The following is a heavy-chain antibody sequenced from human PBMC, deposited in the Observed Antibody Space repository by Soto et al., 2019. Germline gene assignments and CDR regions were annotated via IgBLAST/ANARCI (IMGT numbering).Heavy chain of an antibody. CDR2: IYYSGST. J-gene: IGHJ4*02. CDR1: GGSISTYY. Sequence: PSETLSVTCTVSGGSISTYYWSWIRQPPGKGLEWIGYIYYSGSTNYNPSLKSRVTISVDTSKNQFSLKLSSVTAADTAVYYCARTTRTATFDFWGQGTLVTVSS. CDR3: ARTTRTATFDF. V-gene: IGHV4-59*08. D-gene: IGHD4-17*01.